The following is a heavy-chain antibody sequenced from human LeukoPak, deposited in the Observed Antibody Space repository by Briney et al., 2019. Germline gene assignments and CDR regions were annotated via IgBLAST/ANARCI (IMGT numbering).Heavy chain of an antibody. CDR2: IYYGGT. CDR3: ARNSHGSGLKSAFDI. V-gene: IGHV4-39*07. D-gene: IGHD2-2*03. J-gene: IGHJ3*02. CDR1: GDSFSSITYY. Sequence: SETLSLTCTVSGDSFSSITYYWGWIRQPPGKGLEWIGTIYYGGTSYNPSLKSRISMSLDTSKNQFSLRLSSVSAADTAVYYCARNSHGSGLKSAFDIWGQGTMVTVSS.